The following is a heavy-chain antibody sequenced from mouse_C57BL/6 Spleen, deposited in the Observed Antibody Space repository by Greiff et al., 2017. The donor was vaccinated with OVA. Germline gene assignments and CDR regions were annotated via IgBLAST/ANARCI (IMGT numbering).Heavy chain of an antibody. Sequence: QVQLQQPGAELVRPGSSVKLSCKASGYTFTSYWMHWVKQRPIQGLEWIGNIDPSDSETHYNQKFKDKATLTVDKSSSTAYMQLSSLTSEDTAIYYCARWGLLPSYWGQGTSVTVSS. J-gene: IGHJ4*01. CDR2: IDPSDSET. V-gene: IGHV1-52*01. CDR1: GYTFTSYW. D-gene: IGHD2-13*01. CDR3: ARWGLLPSY.